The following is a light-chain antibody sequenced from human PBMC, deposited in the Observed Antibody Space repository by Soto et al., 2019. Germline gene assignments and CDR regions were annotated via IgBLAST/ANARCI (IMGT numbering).Light chain of an antibody. CDR3: QQYGTSPLT. CDR1: QTVSSNY. CDR2: SAS. Sequence: EIVLTQPPGTLSLSPGERATLSCRASQTVSSNYLAWYQQKPGQAPRLLIYSASTRATGIPDRFSGSGSGTDFTLTISRLEPEDFAVYYCQQYGTSPLTFGGGTKVDIK. V-gene: IGKV3-20*01. J-gene: IGKJ4*01.